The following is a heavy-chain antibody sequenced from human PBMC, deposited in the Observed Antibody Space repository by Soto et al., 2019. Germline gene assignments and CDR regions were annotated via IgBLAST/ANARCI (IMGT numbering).Heavy chain of an antibody. J-gene: IGHJ4*02. CDR3: ARHTRLWFGEPKPHYFDY. CDR2: IYYSGST. V-gene: IGHV4-59*08. Sequence: SETLSLTCTVSGGSISSYYWSWIRQPPGKGLEWIGYIYYSGSTNYNPSLKSRVTISVDTSKNQLSLKLSSVTAADTAVYYCARHTRLWFGEPKPHYFDYWGQGTLVTVSS. D-gene: IGHD3-10*01. CDR1: GGSISSYY.